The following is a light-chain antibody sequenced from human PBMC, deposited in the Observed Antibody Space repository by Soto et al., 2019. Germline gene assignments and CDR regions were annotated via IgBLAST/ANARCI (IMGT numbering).Light chain of an antibody. CDR3: QQYGSSGT. J-gene: IGKJ1*01. CDR2: GAS. V-gene: IGKV3-20*01. Sequence: EIVMTQSPATLSVSPGERATPSCRASETVSSYLLWYQQKPGQAPRLLIYGASTRATGIPDRFSGSGSGTDFTLTISRLEPEDFAVYYCQQYGSSGTFGQGTKVDIK. CDR1: ETVSSYL.